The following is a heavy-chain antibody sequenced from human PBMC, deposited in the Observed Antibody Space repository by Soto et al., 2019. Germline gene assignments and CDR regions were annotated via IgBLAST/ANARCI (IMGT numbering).Heavy chain of an antibody. CDR3: ARGGLQYCSSSTCPYNCFDP. D-gene: IGHD2-2*01. CDR1: GGSFSGYY. J-gene: IGHJ5*02. Sequence: PLETLSLTCAVYGGSFSGYYWSRIRQSPGKGLEWIGEINHGGSTNYNPSLKSRLSISLDMSKNVFSLKLNSVTAADTAVYYCARGGLQYCSSSTCPYNCFDPWGQGALVTVSS. V-gene: IGHV4-34*01. CDR2: INHGGST.